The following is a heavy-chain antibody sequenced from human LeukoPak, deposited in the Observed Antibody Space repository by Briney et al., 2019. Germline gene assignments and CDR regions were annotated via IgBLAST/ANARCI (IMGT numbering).Heavy chain of an antibody. CDR1: GFTFSSYA. D-gene: IGHD3-16*01. CDR2: ISGSGSTI. V-gene: IGHV3-23*01. J-gene: IGHJ4*02. CDR3: ASPGGGPLYPFDY. Sequence: GGSLRLSCAASGFTFSSYAMSWVRQAPGKGLEWVSAISGSGSTIYYADSVKGRFTISRDNAKNSLYLQMNSLRAEDTAVYYCASPGGGPLYPFDYWGQGTLVTVSS.